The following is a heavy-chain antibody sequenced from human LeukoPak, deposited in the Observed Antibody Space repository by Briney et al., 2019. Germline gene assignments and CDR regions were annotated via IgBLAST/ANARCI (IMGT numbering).Heavy chain of an antibody. V-gene: IGHV3-21*01. Sequence: GGSLRLSCAASGFTFSSYSMNWVRQAPGKGLEWVSSISTGTSIIYYADSVKGRFTISRDNAKNSLYLQMNSLRAEDTAVYYCARVKGGRWLLIDYWGQGTLVTVSS. CDR3: ARVKGGRWLLIDY. CDR2: ISTGTSII. D-gene: IGHD5-24*01. CDR1: GFTFSSYS. J-gene: IGHJ4*02.